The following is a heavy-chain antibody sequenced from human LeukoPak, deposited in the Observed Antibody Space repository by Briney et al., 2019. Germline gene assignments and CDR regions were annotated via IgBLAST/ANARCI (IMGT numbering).Heavy chain of an antibody. Sequence: GGSLRLSCAASGFTVSSNYMSWVRQAPGKGLEWVSVIYSGGSTYYADSVKGRFTISRDNSKNTLYLQMNSLGAEDTAVYYCARVAVSGPTGWFDSWGQGTLAIVSS. CDR3: ARVAVSGPTGWFDS. CDR1: GFTVSSNY. V-gene: IGHV3-66*01. D-gene: IGHD2-8*02. CDR2: IYSGGST. J-gene: IGHJ5*01.